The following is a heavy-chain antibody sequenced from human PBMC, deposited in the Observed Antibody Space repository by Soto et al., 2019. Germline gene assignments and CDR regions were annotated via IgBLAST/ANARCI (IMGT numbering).Heavy chain of an antibody. CDR3: AGGSSSAWIDF. CDR1: GGSITGYHYY. J-gene: IGHJ4*02. Sequence: SETLSLTCTVSGGSITGYHYYWGWIRQAPGKGLEWDGSIYNGGENTYYNPSLKSRVTISVDTSKNQFFMRLNSVTATDTAVYCCAGGSSSAWIDFWGQGTLVTVSS. D-gene: IGHD6-25*01. CDR2: IYNGGENT. V-gene: IGHV4-39*01.